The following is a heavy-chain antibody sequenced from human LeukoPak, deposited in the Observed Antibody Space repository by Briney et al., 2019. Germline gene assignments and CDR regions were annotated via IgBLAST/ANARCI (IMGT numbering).Heavy chain of an antibody. CDR1: GFTFSSYA. CDR3: AKVLYYDYVWGSTGFDY. CDR2: ISGSGGST. Sequence: GGSLRLSCAASGFTFSSYAMSWVRQAPGKGLEWVSAISGSGGSTYYADSVKGRFTISRDNSKNTLYLRMNSLRAEDTAVYYFAKVLYYDYVWGSTGFDYWGQGTLVTVSS. D-gene: IGHD3-16*01. V-gene: IGHV3-23*01. J-gene: IGHJ4*02.